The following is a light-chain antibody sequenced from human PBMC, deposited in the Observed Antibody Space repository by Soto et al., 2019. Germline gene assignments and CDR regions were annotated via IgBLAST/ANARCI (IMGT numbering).Light chain of an antibody. J-gene: IGLJ3*02. Sequence: QSALTQPASVSGSPGQSITISCTGTSSDVGGYNYVPWYQQHPPKAPKLIIYEVSNRPSGVPNRFSGSKSGNTASLTISGLQAEDEGDYYCSSYTSSGTWVFGGGTKVTVL. CDR2: EVS. CDR3: SSYTSSGTWV. V-gene: IGLV2-14*01. CDR1: SSDVGGYNY.